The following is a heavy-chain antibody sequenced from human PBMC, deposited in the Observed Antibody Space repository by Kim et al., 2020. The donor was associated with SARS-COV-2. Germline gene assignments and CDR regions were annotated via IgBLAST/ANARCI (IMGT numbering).Heavy chain of an antibody. V-gene: IGHV3-30*18. D-gene: IGHD2-15*01. J-gene: IGHJ6*02. CDR3: AKDRIVVVVAATRYYYYGMDV. Sequence: GGSLRLSCAASGFTFSSYGMHWVRQAPGKGLEWVAVISYDGSNKYYADSVKGRFTISRDNSKNTLYLQMNSLRAEDTAVYYCAKDRIVVVVAATRYYYYGMDVWGQGTTVTVSS. CDR1: GFTFSSYG. CDR2: ISYDGSNK.